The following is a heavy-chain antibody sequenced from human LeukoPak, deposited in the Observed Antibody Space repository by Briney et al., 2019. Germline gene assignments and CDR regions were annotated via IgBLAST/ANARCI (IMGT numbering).Heavy chain of an antibody. Sequence: SETLSLTCTVSGGSISTYYWSWIRQPPGKGLECIGYIYYSGSTNYNPSLTSRVTISVDTSKNQFSLKLSSVTAADTAVYYCARVGVSYCSSTSCPLDIWGQGTMVTVSS. V-gene: IGHV4-59*01. CDR1: GGSISTYY. CDR2: IYYSGST. J-gene: IGHJ3*02. CDR3: ARVGVSYCSSTSCPLDI. D-gene: IGHD2-2*01.